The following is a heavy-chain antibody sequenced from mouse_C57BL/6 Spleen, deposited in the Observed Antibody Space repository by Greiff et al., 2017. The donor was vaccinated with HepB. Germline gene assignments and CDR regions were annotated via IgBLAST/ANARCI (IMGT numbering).Heavy chain of an antibody. CDR3: ARRRYYGSRNAMDY. Sequence: QVQLQQPGAELVKPGASVKMSCKASGYTFTSYWITWVKQRPGQGLEWIGDIYPGSGSTNYNEKFKSKATLTVDTSSSTAYMQLSSLTSEDSAVYYCARRRYYGSRNAMDYWGQGTSVTVSS. J-gene: IGHJ4*01. CDR1: GYTFTSYW. CDR2: IYPGSGST. V-gene: IGHV1-55*01. D-gene: IGHD1-1*01.